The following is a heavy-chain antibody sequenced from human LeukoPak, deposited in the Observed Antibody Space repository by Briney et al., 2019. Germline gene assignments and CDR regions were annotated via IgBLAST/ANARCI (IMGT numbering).Heavy chain of an antibody. Sequence: GGSLRLSCAASGFTFSSYGMHWVRQAPGKGLEWVAVISYDGSNKYYPDSVKGRFTISRDNSKNTLYLQMNSLRAEDTAVYYCASYYGSAESGALDIWGQGTMVTVSS. D-gene: IGHD3-10*01. CDR1: GFTFSSYG. J-gene: IGHJ3*02. V-gene: IGHV3-30*03. CDR2: ISYDGSNK. CDR3: ASYYGSAESGALDI.